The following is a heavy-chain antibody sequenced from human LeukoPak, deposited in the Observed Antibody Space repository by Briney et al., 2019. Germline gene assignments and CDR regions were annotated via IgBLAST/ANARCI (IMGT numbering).Heavy chain of an antibody. CDR1: GFTLSSYA. CDR3: AKGDASPVHLLTGH. D-gene: IGHD3-9*01. CDR2: ISGSGGNT. V-gene: IGHV3-23*01. J-gene: IGHJ4*02. Sequence: GGSLRLSCAASGFTLSSYAMTWVRQAPGKRLEGVTGISGSGGNTYYADSVKGRFTISRDNSKNTLYLQMNSLRAEDTAVYYCAKGDASPVHLLTGHWGQGTLVTVSS.